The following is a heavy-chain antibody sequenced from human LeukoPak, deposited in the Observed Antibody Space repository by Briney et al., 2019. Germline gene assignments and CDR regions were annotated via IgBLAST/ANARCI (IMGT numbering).Heavy chain of an antibody. Sequence: GGSLRLPCAASGFTFSSYWMSWVRQAPGKGLEWVANIKQDGSEKYYVDSVKGRFTISRDNAKNSLYLQMNSLRAEDTAVYYCARARDSYDFWSGYLYYFDYWGQGTLVTVSS. J-gene: IGHJ4*02. CDR2: IKQDGSEK. D-gene: IGHD3-3*01. CDR3: ARARDSYDFWSGYLYYFDY. CDR1: GFTFSSYW. V-gene: IGHV3-7*01.